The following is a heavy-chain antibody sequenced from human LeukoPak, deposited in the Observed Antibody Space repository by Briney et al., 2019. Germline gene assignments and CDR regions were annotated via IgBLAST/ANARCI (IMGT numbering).Heavy chain of an antibody. CDR2: IYYSGST. Sequence: SETLSLTCAVYGGSFSGYYWSWIRQPPGKGLEWIGYIYYSGSTNYNPSLKSRVTISVDTSKNQFSLKLSSVTAADTAVYYCARLYSSSWGQGTLVTVSS. CDR3: ARLYSSS. CDR1: GGSFSGYY. J-gene: IGHJ4*02. D-gene: IGHD6-13*01. V-gene: IGHV4-59*01.